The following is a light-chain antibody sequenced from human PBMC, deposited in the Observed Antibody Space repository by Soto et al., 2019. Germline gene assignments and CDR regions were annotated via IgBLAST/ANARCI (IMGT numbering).Light chain of an antibody. CDR2: EVT. CDR1: SGDIGGYDY. Sequence: QSVLTQPPSASGSPGQSVTISCTGTSGDIGGYDYVSWYQQHPGKAPKLMIYEVTKRPLGVPDRFSGSKSGNTASLTVSGLQAEDEADYYCSSYAGSNNPYVFRTATKVTVL. CDR3: SSYAGSNNPYV. J-gene: IGLJ1*01. V-gene: IGLV2-8*01.